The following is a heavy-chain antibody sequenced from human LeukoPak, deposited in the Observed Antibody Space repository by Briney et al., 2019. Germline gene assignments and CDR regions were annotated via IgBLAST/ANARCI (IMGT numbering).Heavy chain of an antibody. CDR2: IYYSGST. J-gene: IGHJ4*02. CDR1: GGSISSYY. D-gene: IGHD5-24*01. Sequence: SETLSLTCTVSGGSISSYYWSWIRQPPGKGLEWIGYIYYSGSTNYNPSLKSRVTISVDTSKNQFSLKLSSVTAADTAVYDFARDRDGYSVLDYWGQGTLVTVSS. CDR3: ARDRDGYSVLDY. V-gene: IGHV4-59*01.